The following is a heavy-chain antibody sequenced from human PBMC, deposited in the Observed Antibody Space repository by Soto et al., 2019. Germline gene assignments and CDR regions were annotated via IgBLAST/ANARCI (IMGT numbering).Heavy chain of an antibody. D-gene: IGHD3-22*01. CDR2: ISGSGGST. V-gene: IGHV3-23*01. Sequence: GWSLRLSCAASGFTFSSYSMNWVRQAPGKGLEWVSAISGSGGSTYYADSVKGRFTISRDNSKNTLYLQMNSLRAEDTAVYYCAKALARGYYPDYWGQGTLVTASS. CDR3: AKALARGYYPDY. CDR1: GFTFSSYS. J-gene: IGHJ4*02.